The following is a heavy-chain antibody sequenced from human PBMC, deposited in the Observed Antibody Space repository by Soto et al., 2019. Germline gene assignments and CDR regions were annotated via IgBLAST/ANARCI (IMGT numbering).Heavy chain of an antibody. CDR2: IASDGSDK. Sequence: GVSLRLSCACSVLPFTNYGIHWVRQAPGTGLEWVAAIASDGSDKYYAASVKGRLTISRDNSKNTVYLQMHSLRAEDTVVYYCAKDQGIAASHGIDWGQGTMVTVSS. J-gene: IGHJ3*01. D-gene: IGHD6-13*01. CDR1: VLPFTNYG. CDR3: AKDQGIAASHGID. V-gene: IGHV3-30*18.